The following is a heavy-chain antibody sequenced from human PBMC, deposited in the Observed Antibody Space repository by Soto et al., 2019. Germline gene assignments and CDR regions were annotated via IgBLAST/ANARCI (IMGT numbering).Heavy chain of an antibody. J-gene: IGHJ4*02. CDR3: ALAMLRGIIVFDY. CDR1: GYTFSNYP. CDR2: INAGNGDT. V-gene: IGHV1-3*01. D-gene: IGHD3-10*01. Sequence: QVQLVQSGAEVKKPGASVKVSCKTSGYTFSNYPVHWVRQAPGQRLEWMGWINAGNGDTKDSQKFKGGVTITRDTSASTAYMEVSSLRSEDTAVYYCALAMLRGIIVFDYWGQGTLVTVSS.